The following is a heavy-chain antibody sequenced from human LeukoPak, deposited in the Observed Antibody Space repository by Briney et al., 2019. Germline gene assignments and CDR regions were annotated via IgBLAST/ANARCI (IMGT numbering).Heavy chain of an antibody. CDR2: IYYSGST. CDR1: GGSISSGGYY. D-gene: IGHD2-2*01. Sequence: SQTLSLTCTVSGGSISSGGYYWSWIRQHPGKGLEWIGYIYYSGSTYYNPSLKSRVTISVDTSKNQFSLKLSSVTAADTAVYYCASPIVVVPAASPHMDVWGQGTTVTVSS. V-gene: IGHV4-31*03. CDR3: ASPIVVVPAASPHMDV. J-gene: IGHJ6*02.